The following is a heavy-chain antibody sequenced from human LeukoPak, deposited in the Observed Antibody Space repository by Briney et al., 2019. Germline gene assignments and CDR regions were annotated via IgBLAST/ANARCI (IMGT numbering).Heavy chain of an antibody. CDR2: IYHSGST. J-gene: IGHJ2*01. Sequence: SGPLSLTCAVSGGSISSSNWWSWVRQPPGKGLEWIGEIYHSGSTNYNPSLKSRVTISVDKSKNQFSLKLSSVTAAGTAVYYCARDRGYCSRTSCYSGYFHLWGGGTLVSVSS. D-gene: IGHD2-2*01. CDR1: GGSISSSNW. V-gene: IGHV4-4*02. CDR3: ARDRGYCSRTSCYSGYFHL.